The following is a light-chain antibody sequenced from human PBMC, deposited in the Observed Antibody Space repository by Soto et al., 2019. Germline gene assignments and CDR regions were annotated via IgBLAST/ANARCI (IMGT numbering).Light chain of an antibody. CDR1: SSDVGGYNY. CDR3: SSYTSSSTL. J-gene: IGLJ2*01. Sequence: QSALTQPASVSGSPGQSITISCTGTSSDVGGYNYVSWYQQHPGKAPKLMIXDVXXXPSGVSNRFSGSKSGNTASLTISGXXXXXXXXXYCSSYTSSSTLFGGGTKLTVL. CDR2: DVX. V-gene: IGLV2-14*01.